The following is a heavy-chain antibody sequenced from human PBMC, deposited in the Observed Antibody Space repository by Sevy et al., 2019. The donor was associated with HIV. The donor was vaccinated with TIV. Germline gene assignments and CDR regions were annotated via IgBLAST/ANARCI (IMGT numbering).Heavy chain of an antibody. CDR1: GFTFSSYW. CDR2: IKQDGSHR. D-gene: IGHD4-17*01. CDR3: ARAGPLGDLDHFDR. J-gene: IGHJ4*02. V-gene: IGHV3-7*03. Sequence: GGSLRLSCIGSGFTFSSYWMNWVRQAPGKGLEWVATIKQDGSHRDSVDSVKGRFTISRDNGKNSLYLQMNSLRAEDTAVFYCARAGPLGDLDHFDRWGQGTLVTVSS.